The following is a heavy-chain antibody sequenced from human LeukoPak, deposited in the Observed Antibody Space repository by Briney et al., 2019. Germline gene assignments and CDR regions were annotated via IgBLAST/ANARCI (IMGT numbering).Heavy chain of an antibody. CDR3: ARARGPIAARRGDAFDI. J-gene: IGHJ3*02. CDR1: GFTFSSYA. D-gene: IGHD6-6*01. Sequence: GGSLRLSCAASGFTFSSYAMHWVRQAPGKGLEWVAVISYGGSNKYYADSVKGRFTISRDNSKNTLYLQMNSLRAEDTAVYYCARARGPIAARRGDAFDIWGHGTTVTVSS. CDR2: ISYGGSNK. V-gene: IGHV3-30-3*01.